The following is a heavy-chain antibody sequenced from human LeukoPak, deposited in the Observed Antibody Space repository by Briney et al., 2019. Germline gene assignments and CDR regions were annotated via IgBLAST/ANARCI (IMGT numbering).Heavy chain of an antibody. CDR2: ISSISSYI. Sequence: GGSLRLSSAASRFTFNNYWMTWVRQSPGKWLNWFSSISSISSYIYYADSVKGRFTISIYNSDNSLYLQMDSLTDEDTAVYYCTRKGSQWDFLVDYWGQGPRVAVS. V-gene: IGHV3-21*01. CDR1: RFTFNNYW. J-gene: IGHJ4*02. D-gene: IGHD2/OR15-2a*01. CDR3: TRKGSQWDFLVDY.